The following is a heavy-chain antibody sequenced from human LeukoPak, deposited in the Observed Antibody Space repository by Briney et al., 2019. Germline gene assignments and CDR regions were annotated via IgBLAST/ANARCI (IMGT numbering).Heavy chain of an antibody. Sequence: SETLSLTCTVSGGSISSYYWSWIRQPPGKGLEWIGYIFYTGITNYNPSIKSRVTMSVDTSKNQFSLKLTSVTAADTAMYYCARSLTGDQYFFDYWGQGTLVTVSS. CDR3: ARSLTGDQYFFDY. D-gene: IGHD7-27*01. J-gene: IGHJ4*02. CDR2: IFYTGIT. CDR1: GGSISSYY. V-gene: IGHV4-59*01.